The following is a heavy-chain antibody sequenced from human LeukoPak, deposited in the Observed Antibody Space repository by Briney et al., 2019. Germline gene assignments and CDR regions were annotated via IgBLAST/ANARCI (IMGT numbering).Heavy chain of an antibody. D-gene: IGHD1-1*01. J-gene: IGHJ4*02. V-gene: IGHV3-74*01. CDR1: GFTFSSYW. CDR2: INGDGSYT. CDR3: VRDGRNWL. Sequence: GGSLRLSCAASGFTFSSYWMHWVRLGPGDGPVWVSRINGDGSYTNHADSVKGRFTISRDNAKNTLFLQMNSLRAEDTAMYFCVRDGRNWLWGQGTLVTVSS.